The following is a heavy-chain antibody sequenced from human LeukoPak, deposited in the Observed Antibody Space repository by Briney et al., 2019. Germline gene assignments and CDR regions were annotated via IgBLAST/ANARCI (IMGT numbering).Heavy chain of an antibody. CDR2: ISWNSGSI. J-gene: IGHJ4*02. CDR3: AQDINSAPNLIDY. V-gene: IGHV3-9*03. Sequence: PGGSLRLSCAASGFTFDDYAMHWVRQAPGKGLEWVSGISWNSGSIGYADSVKGRFTISRDNAKNSLYLQMNSLRAEDMALYYCAQDINSAPNLIDYWGQGTLVTVSS. CDR1: GFTFDDYA. D-gene: IGHD4-23*01.